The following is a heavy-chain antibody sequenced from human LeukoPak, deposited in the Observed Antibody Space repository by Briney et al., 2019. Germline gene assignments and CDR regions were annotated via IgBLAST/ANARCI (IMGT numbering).Heavy chain of an antibody. CDR2: INPNRGGT. V-gene: IGHV1-2*02. J-gene: IGHJ6*02. CDR1: GFTFTDHY. CDR3: ARVLYEAGATLYGMDV. Sequence: VASMKVSCKSSGFTFTDHYRHWLRQAPGQGLEWMGCINPNRGGTNYAQKFQGRVTMTRDTSISTAYMELSRLRSDDTAVYYCARVLYEAGATLYGMDVWGQGTTVTVSS. D-gene: IGHD1-26*01.